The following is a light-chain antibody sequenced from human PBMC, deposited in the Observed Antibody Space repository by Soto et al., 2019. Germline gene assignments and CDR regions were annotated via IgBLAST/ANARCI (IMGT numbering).Light chain of an antibody. CDR2: EVT. V-gene: IGLV2-8*01. Sequence: QSALTQPPSASGSPGQSVTISCTGTSSDVGAYKYVSWYQQYPGKAPKLMIYEVTKRPSGVPDRFSGSKSGNTASLTVSVLQAEDEADYYCTSYVGNDIWVFGGGTKLT. J-gene: IGLJ3*02. CDR3: TSYVGNDIWV. CDR1: SSDVGAYKY.